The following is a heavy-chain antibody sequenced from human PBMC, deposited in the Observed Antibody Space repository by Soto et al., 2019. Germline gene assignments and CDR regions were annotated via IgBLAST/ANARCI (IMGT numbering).Heavy chain of an antibody. CDR2: MNPNSGNT. Sequence: GASVKVSCKASGYTFTSYDINWVRRATGQGLEWMGWMNPNSGNTGYAQKFQGRVTMTRNTSISTAYMELRSLRSDDTAVYYCARVAGPLYCSGGSCYPAHSFDYWGQGTLVTVSS. V-gene: IGHV1-8*01. CDR3: ARVAGPLYCSGGSCYPAHSFDY. D-gene: IGHD2-15*01. J-gene: IGHJ4*02. CDR1: GYTFTSYD.